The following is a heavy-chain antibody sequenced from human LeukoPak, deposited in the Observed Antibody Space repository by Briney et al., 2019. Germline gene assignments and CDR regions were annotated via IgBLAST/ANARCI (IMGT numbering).Heavy chain of an antibody. D-gene: IGHD3-9*01. Sequence: GGSLRLSCAASGFTFSSYAMHWVRQAPGKGLEWVAVISYDGSNKYYADSVKGRFTISRDNSKNTVYLHMNSLRVEDTAVYYCARWRSASSSDWYVLDHWGQGTLVTVSS. J-gene: IGHJ4*02. CDR1: GFTFSSYA. CDR3: ARWRSASSSDWYVLDH. V-gene: IGHV3-30*04. CDR2: ISYDGSNK.